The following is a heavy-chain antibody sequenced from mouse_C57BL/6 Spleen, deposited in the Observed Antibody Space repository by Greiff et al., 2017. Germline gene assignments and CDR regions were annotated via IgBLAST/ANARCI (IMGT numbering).Heavy chain of an antibody. CDR3: ARSGDSSGDDAMDY. CDR1: GYAFSSSW. J-gene: IGHJ4*01. CDR2: IYPGDGDT. Sequence: QVQLQQSGPELVKPGASVKISCKASGYAFSSSWMNWVKQRPGKGLEWIGRIYPGDGDTNYNGKFKGKATLTADKSSSTAYMQLSSLTSEDSAVDFCARSGDSSGDDAMDYWGQGTSVTVSS. V-gene: IGHV1-82*01. D-gene: IGHD3-2*02.